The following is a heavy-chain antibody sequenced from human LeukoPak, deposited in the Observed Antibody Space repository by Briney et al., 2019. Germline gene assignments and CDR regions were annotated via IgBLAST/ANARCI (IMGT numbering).Heavy chain of an antibody. J-gene: IGHJ6*03. D-gene: IGHD3-10*01. V-gene: IGHV3-74*01. CDR3: VRDVRGGGGDYYYMDV. CDR1: GFTFSSHW. Sequence: PGGALRLSCVASGFTFSSHWMHWVRHAPGKGLVWVARINRDGSNTRYADAVRGRFTISRDNAKNTLYLQMNSLRDEDTAVYYCVRDVRGGGGDYYYMDVWGKGTTVTVSS. CDR2: INRDGSNT.